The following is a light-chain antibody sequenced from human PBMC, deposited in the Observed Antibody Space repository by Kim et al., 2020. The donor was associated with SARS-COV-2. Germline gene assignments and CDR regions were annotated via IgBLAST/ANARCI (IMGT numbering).Light chain of an antibody. CDR1: QSVSSSY. J-gene: IGKJ1*01. CDR3: QQYTSSSWT. CDR2: AAS. Sequence: SPGERATLSCRASQSVSSSYLAWYQQNPGQAPRILIYAASSRATGIPDRCSGSGSGKDFTLTISRLEPEDFAVYYCQQYTSSSWTFGQGTKVDIK. V-gene: IGKV3-20*01.